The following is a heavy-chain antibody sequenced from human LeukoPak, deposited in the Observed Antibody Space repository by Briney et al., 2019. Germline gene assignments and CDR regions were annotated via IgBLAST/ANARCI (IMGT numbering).Heavy chain of an antibody. J-gene: IGHJ3*02. V-gene: IGHV1-58*01. CDR1: GFTFSTSA. CDR3: GGYGSGWGAFDI. D-gene: IGHD6-19*01. Sequence: GTSVKVSCKTSGFTFSTSAVQWVRQARGQRLEWMGWIVVGSGATNYAQKLQGRVTMTTDTSTSTAYMELRSLRSDDTAVYYCGGYGSGWGAFDIWGQGTMVTVSS. CDR2: IVVGSGAT.